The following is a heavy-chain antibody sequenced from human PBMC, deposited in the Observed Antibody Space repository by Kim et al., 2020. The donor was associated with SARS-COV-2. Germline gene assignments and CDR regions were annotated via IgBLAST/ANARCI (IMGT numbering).Heavy chain of an antibody. CDR3: ARGVHTTAWLSDF. D-gene: IGHD1-1*01. V-gene: IGHV1-3*01. J-gene: IGHJ4*02. Sequence: KYSQKFHGRVTLTRDTTANTAYMELNSLTPEDTALYYCARGVHTTAWLSDFWGQGTLVTVSS.